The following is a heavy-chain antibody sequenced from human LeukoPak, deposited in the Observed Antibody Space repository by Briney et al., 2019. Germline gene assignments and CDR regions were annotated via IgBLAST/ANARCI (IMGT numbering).Heavy chain of an antibody. CDR3: AKDHEDYYGSGSYYSDY. J-gene: IGHJ4*02. CDR1: EFTFSDYT. V-gene: IGHV3-48*01. D-gene: IGHD3-10*01. Sequence: GGSLRLSCAGAEFTFSDYTMNWVRQAPGKGLEWVSYISSSSSTIFYADSVKGRFTISRDNSKNTLYLQMNSLRAEDTAVYYCAKDHEDYYGSGSYYSDYWGQGTLVTVSS. CDR2: ISSSSSTI.